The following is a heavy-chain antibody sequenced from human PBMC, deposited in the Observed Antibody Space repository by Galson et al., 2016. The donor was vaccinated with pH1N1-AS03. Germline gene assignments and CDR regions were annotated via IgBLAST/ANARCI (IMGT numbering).Heavy chain of an antibody. Sequence: SVKVSCKASGYKFTSYGVSWVRQAPGQGLEWTGGIIPTYGTSNYAQKFQGRVTITADESTSTTYMDLSSLRSEDTAVYFWARRRLDPFRGASGWYFYFYGVDVWGQGTTVTVSS. CDR2: IIPTYGTS. D-gene: IGHD6-25*01. CDR3: ARRRLDPFRGASGWYFYFYGVDV. V-gene: IGHV1-69*13. J-gene: IGHJ6*02. CDR1: GYKFTSYG.